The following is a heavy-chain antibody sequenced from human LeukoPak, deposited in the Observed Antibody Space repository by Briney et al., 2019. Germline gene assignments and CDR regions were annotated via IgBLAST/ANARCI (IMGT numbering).Heavy chain of an antibody. Sequence: ASVKVSCKASGYTFTSYGISWVRQAPGQGLEWMGWISAYNGNTNYAQKLQGRVTMTTDTSTSTAYMELRSLRSDDTAVYYCATVPAITGEPEYWYFDLWGRGTLVTVSS. CDR3: ATVPAITGEPEYWYFDL. CDR2: ISAYNGNT. J-gene: IGHJ2*01. V-gene: IGHV1-18*01. CDR1: GYTFTSYG. D-gene: IGHD7-27*01.